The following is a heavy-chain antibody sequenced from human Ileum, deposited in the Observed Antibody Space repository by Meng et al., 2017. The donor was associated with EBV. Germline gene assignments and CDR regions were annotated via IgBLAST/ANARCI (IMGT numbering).Heavy chain of an antibody. Sequence: QVRLVASGGGLVKPGGSLRLSCAASGFTFSNYYMNWIRQAPGKGLEWVSFISSTGSTTYYADSVKARFTVSRDNAKNSLFLQMHSLRAEDTAVYYCVYSSSFHWGQGTLVTVSS. CDR2: ISSTGSTT. CDR3: VYSSSFH. V-gene: IGHV3-11*01. J-gene: IGHJ4*02. CDR1: GFTFSNYY. D-gene: IGHD6-13*01.